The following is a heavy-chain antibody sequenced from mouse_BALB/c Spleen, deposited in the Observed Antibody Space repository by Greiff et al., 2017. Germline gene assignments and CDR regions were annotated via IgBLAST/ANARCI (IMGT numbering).Heavy chain of an antibody. V-gene: IGHV5-17*02. CDR3: ASGSNYWYFDV. J-gene: IGHJ1*01. Sequence: EVKLVESGGGLVQPGGSRKLSCAASGFTFSSFGMHWVRQAPEKGLEWVAYISSGSSTIYYADTVKGRFTISRDNPKNTLFLQMTSLRSEDTAMYYCASGSNYWYFDVWGAGTTVTVSS. CDR1: GFTFSSFG. CDR2: ISSGSSTI.